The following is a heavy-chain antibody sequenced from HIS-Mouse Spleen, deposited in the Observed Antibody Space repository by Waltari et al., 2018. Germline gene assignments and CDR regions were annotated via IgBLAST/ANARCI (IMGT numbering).Heavy chain of an antibody. CDR1: GFTFSSYS. D-gene: IGHD6-13*01. CDR2: ISSSSSTI. J-gene: IGHJ6*02. V-gene: IGHV3-48*01. Sequence: EVQLVESGGGLVQPGGSLRLSCAASGFTFSSYSMNWVRQAPGKGLEWVSYISSSSSTIYYADSVKGRFTISRDNAKNSLYLQMNSLRAEDTAVYYCAREGPDSSSWYYYYYGMDVWGQGTTVTVSS. CDR3: AREGPDSSSWYYYYYGMDV.